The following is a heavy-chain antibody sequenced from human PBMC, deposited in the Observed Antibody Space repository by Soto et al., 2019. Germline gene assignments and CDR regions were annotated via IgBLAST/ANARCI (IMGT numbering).Heavy chain of an antibody. D-gene: IGHD6-13*01. CDR2: ISGSGGST. Sequence: PGGSLRLSCAASGFTFSSYAMSWVRQAPGKGLEWVSAISGSGGSTYYADSVKGRFTISRDNSKNTLYPQMNSLRAEDTAVYYCAKDTEGTAAGTVDYWGQGTLVTVS. CDR3: AKDTEGTAAGTVDY. V-gene: IGHV3-23*01. CDR1: GFTFSSYA. J-gene: IGHJ4*02.